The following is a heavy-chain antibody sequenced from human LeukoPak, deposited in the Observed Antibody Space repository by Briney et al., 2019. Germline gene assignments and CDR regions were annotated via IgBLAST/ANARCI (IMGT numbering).Heavy chain of an antibody. CDR2: IYHSGST. V-gene: IGHV4-30-2*01. D-gene: IGHD3-10*01. J-gene: IGHJ5*02. CDR1: GGSISSGGHS. Sequence: PSETLSLTCAVSGGSISSGGHSWSWIRQPPGKGLEWIGYIYHSGSTYYNPSLKSRVTISVDRSKNQFSLKLSSVTAADTAVYYCARGSTYYYGSGSYGNWFDPWGQGTLVTVSS. CDR3: ARGSTYYYGSGSYGNWFDP.